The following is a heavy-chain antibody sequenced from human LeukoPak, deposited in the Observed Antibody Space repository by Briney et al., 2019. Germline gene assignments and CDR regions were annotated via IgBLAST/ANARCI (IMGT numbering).Heavy chain of an antibody. J-gene: IGHJ4*02. Sequence: ASVKVSCKASGYTFTSYGISWVRQAPGQGLEWMGWISAYNGNTNYAQKLQGRVTMTTDTSTSTAYMELRSLRSDDTAVYYCARDHPLPQTPDRLLRYFDWLSLDYWGQGTLVTVSS. CDR3: ARDHPLPQTPDRLLRYFDWLSLDY. CDR1: GYTFTSYG. V-gene: IGHV1-18*01. D-gene: IGHD3-9*01. CDR2: ISAYNGNT.